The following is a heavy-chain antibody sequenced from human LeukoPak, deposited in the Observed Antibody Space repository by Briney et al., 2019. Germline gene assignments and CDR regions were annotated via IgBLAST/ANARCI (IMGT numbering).Heavy chain of an antibody. CDR1: GFSFSSYW. V-gene: IGHV3-7*01. J-gene: IGHJ4*02. Sequence: PGGSLRLSCAASGFSFSSYWMSWVRQAPGKGLEWVATINQDGSGTYYVDSVKGRFTISRDNAKNSLHLQMNSLRAEDTAVYSCGREAVGPGDKSSGYFDYWGQGTLVTVSS. D-gene: IGHD3-22*01. CDR2: INQDGSGT. CDR3: GREAVGPGDKSSGYFDY.